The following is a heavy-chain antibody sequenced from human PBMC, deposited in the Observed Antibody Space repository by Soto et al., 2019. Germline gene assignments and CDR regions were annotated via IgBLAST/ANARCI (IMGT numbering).Heavy chain of an antibody. V-gene: IGHV5-51*01. CDR3: ARSNAYNYNRSGNRLFDV. Sequence: PGEPLKMPCNASGYRVTDCCLGYMRHSPRKRLEWMGIIYPGDPDPRYYPYFQGQLTISADKSISTASLQGGRLQASDTAMYSCARSNAYNYNRSGNRLFDVWGDETMVTVSS. CDR2: IYPGDPDP. D-gene: IGHD3-22*01. J-gene: IGHJ3*01. CDR1: GYRVTDCC.